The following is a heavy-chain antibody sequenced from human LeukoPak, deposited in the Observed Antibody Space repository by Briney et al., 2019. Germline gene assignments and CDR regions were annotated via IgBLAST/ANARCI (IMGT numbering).Heavy chain of an antibody. CDR3: ASRKLGNDY. CDR1: GGSFSGYY. Sequence: SETLSLTCAVYGGSFSGYYWSWIRQPPGKGLEWIGEINHSGSTNYNPSLKSRVTISADTSQNQFSLKLSSVTAADTAVYYCASRKLGNDYWDQGTLVTVSS. J-gene: IGHJ4*02. CDR2: INHSGST. V-gene: IGHV4-34*01. D-gene: IGHD7-27*01.